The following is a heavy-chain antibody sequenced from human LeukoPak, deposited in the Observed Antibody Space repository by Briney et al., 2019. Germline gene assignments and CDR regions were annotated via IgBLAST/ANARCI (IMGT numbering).Heavy chain of an antibody. CDR1: GFTFTAYY. D-gene: IGHD7-27*01. CDR3: SRGPHWDPHFDF. CDR2: INPNRGGT. V-gene: IGHV1-2*02. Sequence: ASVKVSCEASGFTFTAYYMHWVRQAPGQRLEWMGWINPNRGGTNYAQKFQGRVIMTWDTSISTASMELSRLRSDDTAVYYCSRGPHWDPHFDFWGQGTLVTVSS. J-gene: IGHJ4*02.